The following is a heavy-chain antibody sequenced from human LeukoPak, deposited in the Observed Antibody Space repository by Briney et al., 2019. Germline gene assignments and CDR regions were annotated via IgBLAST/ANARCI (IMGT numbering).Heavy chain of an antibody. Sequence: ASEKVSCKASGGTFSSYAISWVRQAPGQGLEWMGGIIPIFGTANYAQKFQGRVTITADESTSTAYMELSSLRSEDTAVYYCARVPPYCSSTSCYFAFDIWGQGTMVTVSS. CDR2: IIPIFGTA. V-gene: IGHV1-69*13. J-gene: IGHJ3*02. CDR1: GGTFSSYA. D-gene: IGHD2-2*01. CDR3: ARVPPYCSSTSCYFAFDI.